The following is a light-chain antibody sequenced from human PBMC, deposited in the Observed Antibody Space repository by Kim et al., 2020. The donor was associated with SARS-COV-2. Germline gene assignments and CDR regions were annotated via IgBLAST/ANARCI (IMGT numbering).Light chain of an antibody. V-gene: IGKV1-33*01. J-gene: IGKJ4*01. CDR2: DAS. Sequence: DIPMTQSPSSLSASVGDRVTITYQASQDISNYLNWYQQKPGKAPKLLIYDASNLETGVPSRFSGSGSGTDFTFTISSLQPEDIATYYSQQYDNLPLSFGGGTKLAI. CDR1: QDISNY. CDR3: QQYDNLPLS.